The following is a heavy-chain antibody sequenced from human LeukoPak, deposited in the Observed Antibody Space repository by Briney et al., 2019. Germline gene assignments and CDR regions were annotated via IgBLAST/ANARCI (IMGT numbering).Heavy chain of an antibody. CDR1: GFAFSSYW. CDR2: IKQDGSEK. V-gene: IGHV3-7*01. CDR3: ARVLFSSSGWFDP. D-gene: IGHD6-6*01. Sequence: GGSLRLSSAASGFAFSSYWMSWVRQAPGKGLEWVANIKQDGSEKYYVDSVKGRFTISRDNAKNSLYLQMNSLRAEDTAVYYCARVLFSSSGWFDPWGQGTLVTVSS. J-gene: IGHJ5*02.